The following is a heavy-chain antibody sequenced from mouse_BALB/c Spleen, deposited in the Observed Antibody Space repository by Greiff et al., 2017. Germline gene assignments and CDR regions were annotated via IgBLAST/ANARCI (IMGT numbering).Heavy chain of an antibody. CDR1: GYSFTSYW. V-gene: IGHV1S126*01. J-gene: IGHJ4*01. CDR2: IDPSDSET. CDR3: ARGDYAAMDY. Sequence: QVQLKQSGPQLVRPGASVKISCKASGYSFTSYWMHWVKQRPGQGLEWIGMIDPSDSETRLNQKFKDKATLTVDKSSSTAYMQLSSPTSEDSAVYYCARGDYAAMDYWGQGTSVTVSS. D-gene: IGHD1-1*01.